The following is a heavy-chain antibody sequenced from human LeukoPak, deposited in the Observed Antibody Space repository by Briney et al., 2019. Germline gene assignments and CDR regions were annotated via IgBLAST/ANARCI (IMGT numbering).Heavy chain of an antibody. J-gene: IGHJ4*02. V-gene: IGHV4-4*02. D-gene: IGHD5-18*01. CDR2: IYHSGST. CDR3: ARALGGYSYGFPFFGY. Sequence: SGTLSLTCAVSGGSISSSNWWSWVRQPPGKGLEWIGEIYHSGSTNYNPSLKSRVTISADKSKNQFSLKLSSVTAADTAVYYCARALGGYSYGFPFFGYWGQGTLVTVSS. CDR1: GGSISSSNW.